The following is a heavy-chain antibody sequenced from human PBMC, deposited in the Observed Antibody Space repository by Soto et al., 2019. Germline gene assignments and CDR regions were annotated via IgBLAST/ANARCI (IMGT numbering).Heavy chain of an antibody. V-gene: IGHV1-69*01. D-gene: IGHD5-12*01. CDR2: IIPIFGTA. Sequence: EASGKVCCKGSGGPFRSYAISWVRQAPGQGLEWMGGIIPIFGTANYAQKFQGRVTITADESTSTAYMELSSLRSEDTAVYYCARGYEWFDPWGQGTLVTVSS. CDR3: ARGYEWFDP. CDR1: GGPFRSYA. J-gene: IGHJ5*02.